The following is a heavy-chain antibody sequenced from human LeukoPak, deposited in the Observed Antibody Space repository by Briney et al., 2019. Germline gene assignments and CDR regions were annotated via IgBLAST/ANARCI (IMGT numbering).Heavy chain of an antibody. CDR3: ARANGQLWTTPDY. D-gene: IGHD5-18*01. CDR2: ISYDGSKK. CDR1: GFTFSSYG. Sequence: GRSLRLSCAASGFTFSSYGMHWGRQPQGEGLEWVAVISYDGSKKSSAESVKGRFTISRDNSKNTLYLQMNSLRPEDTAVYFCARANGQLWTTPDYWGQGTQVTISS. J-gene: IGHJ4*02. V-gene: IGHV3-30*03.